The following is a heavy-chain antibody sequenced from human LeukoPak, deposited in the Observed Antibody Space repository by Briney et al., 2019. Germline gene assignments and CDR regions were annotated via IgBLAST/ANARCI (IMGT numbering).Heavy chain of an antibody. CDR3: ARFCSSTSCYYRSSDY. V-gene: IGHV4-34*01. CDR2: INHSGST. CDR1: GGSFSGYY. J-gene: IGHJ4*02. Sequence: PSETLSLTCAVYGGSFSGYYWSWIRQPPGKGLEWIGEINHSGSTNYNPSLKSRVTISVDTSKNQFSLKLSSVTALDTAVYYCARFCSSTSCYYRSSDYWGQGTLVTVSS. D-gene: IGHD2-2*01.